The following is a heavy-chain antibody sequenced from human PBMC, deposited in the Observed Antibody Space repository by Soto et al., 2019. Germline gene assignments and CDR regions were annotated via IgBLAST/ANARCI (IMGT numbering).Heavy chain of an antibody. CDR1: GGSVSSGSYY. V-gene: IGHV4-61*01. D-gene: IGHD2-2*01. CDR2: IYYSGST. Sequence: SETLSLTCTVSGGSVSSGSYYWSWIRRPPGKGLEWIGYIYYSGSTNYNPSLKSRVTISVDTSKNQFSLKLSSVTAADTAVYYCARDLSLKYCSSTSCYSNNWFDPWGQGTLVTVSS. J-gene: IGHJ5*02. CDR3: ARDLSLKYCSSTSCYSNNWFDP.